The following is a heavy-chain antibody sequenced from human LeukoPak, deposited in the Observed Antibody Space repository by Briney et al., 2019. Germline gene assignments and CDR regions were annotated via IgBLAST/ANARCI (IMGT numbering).Heavy chain of an antibody. D-gene: IGHD5-24*01. CDR3: ARSRGWLQSHPLGY. V-gene: IGHV4-4*02. CDR2: IHHSGST. CDR1: GGSISSSNW. J-gene: IGHJ4*02. Sequence: SGTLSLTCAVSGGSISSSNWWSWVRQPPGKGLEWIGEIHHSGSTNYNPSLKSRVTLSVDTSKNQFSLKLSSVTAADTAVYYCARSRGWLQSHPLGYWGQGTLVTVSS.